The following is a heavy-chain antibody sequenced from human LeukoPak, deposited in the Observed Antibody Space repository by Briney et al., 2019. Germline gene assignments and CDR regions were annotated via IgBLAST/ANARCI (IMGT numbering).Heavy chain of an antibody. CDR2: IYSGGRT. Sequence: GGSLRLSCAASGFTVSSNYMTWVRQAPGKGLEWVSVIYSGGRTYYADSVKGRFTISRDNSKNTLHLQMNSLRAEDTAVYYCARGIGEQWMTQGGDYYYYYHMDVWGKGTTVTVSS. CDR3: ARGIGEQWMTQGGDYYYYYHMDV. V-gene: IGHV3-53*01. CDR1: GFTVSSNY. J-gene: IGHJ6*03. D-gene: IGHD6-19*01.